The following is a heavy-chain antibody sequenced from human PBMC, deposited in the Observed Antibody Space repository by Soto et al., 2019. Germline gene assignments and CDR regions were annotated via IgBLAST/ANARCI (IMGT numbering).Heavy chain of an antibody. CDR1: GDSVSGNSAA. D-gene: IGHD3-22*01. CDR2: TYYRSKWYT. Sequence: SPTLSLTCAISGDSVSGNSAAWNWIRQSPSRGLEWLGRTYYRSKWYTDYAVSVKSRITVTPDTSKNPCSLHLNSVTPYDTAVYGPAREFACYESSDSYFDYWRKGALVTVSS. V-gene: IGHV6-1*01. J-gene: IGHJ4*02. CDR3: AREFACYESSDSYFDY.